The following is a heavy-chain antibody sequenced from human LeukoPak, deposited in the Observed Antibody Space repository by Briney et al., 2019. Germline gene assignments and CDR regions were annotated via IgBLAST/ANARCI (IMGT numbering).Heavy chain of an antibody. CDR1: GLTFSEYY. J-gene: IGHJ4*02. CDR2: ISSSGSTI. D-gene: IGHD3-10*01. CDR3: ARDLYYYGSGSYVPGLPDY. Sequence: GRTLRLSCAAPGLTFSEYYMSWIRQAPGKGLEWVAYISSSGSTIYYTDSVKGRFTISRDNAKNSLYLQMNSLRAEDTAVYYCARDLYYYGSGSYVPGLPDYWGQGTLVTVSS. V-gene: IGHV3-11*04.